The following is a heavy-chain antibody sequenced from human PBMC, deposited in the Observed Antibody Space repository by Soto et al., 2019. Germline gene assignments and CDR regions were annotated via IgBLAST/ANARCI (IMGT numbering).Heavy chain of an antibody. CDR3: ARTDRDFYGLDV. CDR1: GFTFRNYD. Sequence: EVQLVESGGGLVQPGGSLRLSCEASGFTFRNYDMHWVRQGTGKGLEWVSGISAAGDPDYADSVEGRFTISRENAQNSFFLQINSLRVGDTAVDYCARTDRDFYGLDVWGQGTTVIVSS. J-gene: IGHJ6*02. CDR2: ISAAGDP. V-gene: IGHV3-13*05.